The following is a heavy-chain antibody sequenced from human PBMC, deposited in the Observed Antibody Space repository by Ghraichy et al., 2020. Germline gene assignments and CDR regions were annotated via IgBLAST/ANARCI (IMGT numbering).Heavy chain of an antibody. CDR1: GGSFSGYY. V-gene: IGHV4-34*01. CDR2: INHSGST. D-gene: IGHD3-22*01. Sequence: SETLSLTCAVYGGSFSGYYWSWIRQPPGKGLEWIGEINHSGSTNYNPSLKSRVTISVDTSKNQFSLKLSSVTAADTAVYYCAREPYDMDGSGYYLGFGMDVWGQGTTVTVSS. CDR3: AREPYDMDGSGYYLGFGMDV. J-gene: IGHJ6*02.